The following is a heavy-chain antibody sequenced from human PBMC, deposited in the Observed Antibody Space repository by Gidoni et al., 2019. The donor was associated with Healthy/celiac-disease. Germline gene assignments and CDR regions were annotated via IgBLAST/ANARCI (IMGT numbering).Heavy chain of an antibody. J-gene: IGHJ4*02. CDR1: GFTFSSYS. D-gene: IGHD6-13*01. CDR2: ISSSSSTI. V-gene: IGHV3-48*02. CDR3: ARDTSTAYSSSWYDY. Sequence: EVQLVESGGGLVQPGGSLRLSCAASGFTFSSYSMNWVRQAPGKGLEWVSYISSSSSTIYYADSVKGRFTISRDNAKNSLYLQMNSLRDEDTAVYYCARDTSTAYSSSWYDYWGQGTLVTVSS.